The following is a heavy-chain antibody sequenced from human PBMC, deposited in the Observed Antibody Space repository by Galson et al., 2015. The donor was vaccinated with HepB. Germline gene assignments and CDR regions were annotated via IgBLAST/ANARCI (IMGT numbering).Heavy chain of an antibody. CDR3: ARRAYGGNSAWFDP. V-gene: IGHV4-4*02. Sequence: SETLSLTCAVSGGSISSSNWWSWVRQPPGKGLEWIGEIYHSGSTNYNPSLKSRVTISVDKSKSQFSLKLSSVTAADTAMYYCARRAYGGNSAWFDPWGQGTLVTVSS. CDR1: GGSISSSNW. D-gene: IGHD4-23*01. CDR2: IYHSGST. J-gene: IGHJ5*02.